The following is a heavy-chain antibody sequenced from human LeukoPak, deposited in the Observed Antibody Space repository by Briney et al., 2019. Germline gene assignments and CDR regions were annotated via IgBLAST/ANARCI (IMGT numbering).Heavy chain of an antibody. CDR1: GGXISSSSYY. D-gene: IGHD1-26*01. CDR2: LYYSGTT. CDR3: ARQKTTYSGSYLFDY. J-gene: IGHJ4*02. V-gene: IGHV4-39*01. Sequence: SGTLSLTCTVSGGXISSSSYYWGWIRQPPGKGLEWIGSLYYSGTTYYNPSLKSRVTISVDTSKNHFSLKLSSVTAPDTAVYYCARQKTTYSGSYLFDYWGQGTLVTVSS.